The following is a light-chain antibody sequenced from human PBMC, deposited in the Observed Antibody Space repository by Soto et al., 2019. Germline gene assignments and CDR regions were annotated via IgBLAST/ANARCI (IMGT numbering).Light chain of an antibody. Sequence: DIQLTQSPSFLSASVGDRVTITCRASQGIGTYVAWYQQEPGKAPNLLIYVASTLQSGVPSRFSGSGSGTEFTLTISSQQPEDFATYYCQQLHSYPLTFGGGTKVEIK. CDR3: QQLHSYPLT. CDR2: VAS. CDR1: QGIGTY. V-gene: IGKV1-9*01. J-gene: IGKJ4*01.